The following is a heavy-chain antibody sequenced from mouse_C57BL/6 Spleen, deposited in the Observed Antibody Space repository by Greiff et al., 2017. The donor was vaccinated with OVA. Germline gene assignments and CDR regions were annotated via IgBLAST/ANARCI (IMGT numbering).Heavy chain of an antibody. D-gene: IGHD3-2*02. J-gene: IGHJ4*01. Sequence: QVQLQQSGADLARPGASVKMSCKASGYTFTSYTMHWVKQRPGQGLEWIGYINPSSGYTKYNQKFKDKATLTADKSSSTAYMQLSSLTSEDSAVYYCARSSSGYAMDYWGQGTSVTVSS. CDR3: ARSSSGYAMDY. CDR1: GYTFTSYT. CDR2: INPSSGYT. V-gene: IGHV1-4*01.